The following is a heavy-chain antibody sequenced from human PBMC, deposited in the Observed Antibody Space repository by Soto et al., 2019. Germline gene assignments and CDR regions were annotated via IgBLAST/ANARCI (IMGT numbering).Heavy chain of an antibody. J-gene: IGHJ6*02. D-gene: IGHD5-18*01. Sequence: QVQLQESGPGLVKPSQTLSLTCTVSGGSISSGGYYWSWIRQHPGKGLEWIGYIYYSGSTYYNPSRKRRGTISVDTSKNQFSLKLSSVTAADTAVYYCASGYSYAQEHYYGMDVWGQGTTVTVSS. CDR3: ASGYSYAQEHYYGMDV. CDR1: GGSISSGGYY. V-gene: IGHV4-31*03. CDR2: IYYSGST.